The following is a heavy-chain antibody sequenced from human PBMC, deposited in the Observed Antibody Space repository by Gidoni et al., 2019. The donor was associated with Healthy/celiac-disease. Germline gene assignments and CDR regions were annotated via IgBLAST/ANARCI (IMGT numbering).Heavy chain of an antibody. V-gene: IGHV4-39*01. CDR2: IYYSGST. D-gene: IGHD6-19*01. CDR3: ARRGFIAVSFDP. J-gene: IGHJ5*02. Sequence: QLQLQESGPGLVKPSETLSLTCTVSGGSISSSSYYWGWIRQPPGKGLEWIGSIYYSGSTYYNPSLKSRVTISVDTSKNQFSLKLSSVTAADTAVYYCARRGFIAVSFDPWGQGTLVTVSS. CDR1: GGSISSSSYY.